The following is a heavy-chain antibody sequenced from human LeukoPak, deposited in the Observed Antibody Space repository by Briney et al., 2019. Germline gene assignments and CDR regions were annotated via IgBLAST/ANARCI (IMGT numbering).Heavy chain of an antibody. V-gene: IGHV3-23*01. CDR3: AKGLAAAGTPEGWFDP. CDR2: ISGSGGST. CDR1: GFTFSSYA. D-gene: IGHD6-13*01. Sequence: GGSLRLSCAASGFTFSSYAMSWVGQAPGKGLEWVSAISGSGGSTYYADSVKGRFTISRDNSKNTLYLQMNSLRAEDTAVYYCAKGLAAAGTPEGWFDPWGQGTLVTVSS. J-gene: IGHJ5*02.